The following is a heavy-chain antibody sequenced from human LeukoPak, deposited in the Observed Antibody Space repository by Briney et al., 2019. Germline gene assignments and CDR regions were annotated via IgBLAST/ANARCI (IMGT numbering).Heavy chain of an antibody. D-gene: IGHD3-22*01. V-gene: IGHV3-7*01. CDR1: GFTFSSYW. Sequence: GGSLRLSCAASGFTFSSYWMSWVRQAPGKGLEWVANIKQDGSEKYYVDSVKGRSTISRDNAKDSLYLQMNSLRAEDTAVYYCARLGYYYDSSGYYHYYYYYYYMDVWGKGTTVTVSS. CDR2: IKQDGSEK. J-gene: IGHJ6*03. CDR3: ARLGYYYDSSGYYHYYYYYYYMDV.